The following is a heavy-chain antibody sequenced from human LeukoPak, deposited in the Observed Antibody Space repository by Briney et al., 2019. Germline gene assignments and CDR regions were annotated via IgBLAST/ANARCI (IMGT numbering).Heavy chain of an antibody. J-gene: IGHJ3*02. D-gene: IGHD3-22*01. CDR3: VRGTMTDAFDI. V-gene: IGHV4-61*02. Sequence: SQTLSLTCTVSGGSISSGSYYWSWIRQPAGKGLEWIGRIYTSGSTNYNPSLKSRVTISVDTSKNQFSLKLSSVTAADTAVYYCVRGTMTDAFDIWGQGTMVTVSS. CDR2: IYTSGST. CDR1: GGSISSGSYY.